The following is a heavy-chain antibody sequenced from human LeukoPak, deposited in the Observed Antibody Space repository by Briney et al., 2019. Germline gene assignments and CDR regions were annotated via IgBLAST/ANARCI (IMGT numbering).Heavy chain of an antibody. CDR1: GYGFTTYW. D-gene: IGHD5-12*01. CDR3: ARSGYSGYEGDY. V-gene: IGHV5-51*01. Sequence: PGGSLRLSCKGSGYGFTTYWIAWVRQMPGKGLEWMGIIYPSDSDTRYSPTFQGQVTISADKSISTAYLQWNSLKASDTAMYYCARSGYSGYEGDYWGQGTLVTVSS. J-gene: IGHJ4*02. CDR2: IYPSDSDT.